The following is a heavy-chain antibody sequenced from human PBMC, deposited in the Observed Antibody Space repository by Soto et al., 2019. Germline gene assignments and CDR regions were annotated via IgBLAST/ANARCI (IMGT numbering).Heavy chain of an antibody. D-gene: IGHD2-21*01. CDR1: GFTFSTYG. V-gene: IGHV3-23*01. Sequence: EVQLLESGGGLAQPGGSLRLSCAASGFTFSTYGMSWVRQAPGKGLEWVSAVSGGGDSIHYADSVKGRFTISRDNSKDTLYLQMKSLSADDTAEYYCAKGSAHCSGDCEWYVVYWGEGNLVAVSS. CDR2: VSGGGDSI. CDR3: AKGSAHCSGDCEWYVVY. J-gene: IGHJ4*02.